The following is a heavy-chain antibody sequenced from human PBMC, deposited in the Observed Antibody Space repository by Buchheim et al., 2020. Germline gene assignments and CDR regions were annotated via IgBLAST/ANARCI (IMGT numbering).Heavy chain of an antibody. CDR3: ARGGFQHALDV. CDR1: GFIINDYW. CDR2: IASDGGTT. J-gene: IGHJ6*02. Sequence: EVQLVESRGGLVQPGGSLRLSCAASGFIINDYWMYWVRQAPGKGLVWVSQIASDGGTTTYADSVKGRFNISRDNAKNTLSLQMNGLRVEDTAVYYCARGGFQHALDVWGQGTT. V-gene: IGHV3-74*03.